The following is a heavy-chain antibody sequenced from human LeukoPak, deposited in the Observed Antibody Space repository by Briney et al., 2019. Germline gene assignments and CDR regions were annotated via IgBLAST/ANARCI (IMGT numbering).Heavy chain of an antibody. V-gene: IGHV1-18*01. J-gene: IGHJ4*02. CDR1: GYPFKTYT. D-gene: IGHD1/OR15-1a*01. CDR2: ISTYNGDT. Sequence: HRASVRPSCKVSGYPFKTYTIRWVRQAPGQGLEWMGWISTYNGDTKYAQKFQGRVTMTTDTSTSTAYMELRSLRSDDTAVYYCARAPSNTYGWNIYSDYWGQAALVTVSS. CDR3: ARAPSNTYGWNIYSDY.